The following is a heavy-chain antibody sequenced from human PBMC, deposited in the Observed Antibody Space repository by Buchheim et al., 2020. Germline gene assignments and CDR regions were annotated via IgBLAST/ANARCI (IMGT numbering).Heavy chain of an antibody. Sequence: QVQMVESGGGLVKPGGSLRLSCAASGFTFSDYYMTWIRQAPGKGLEWISYISGTSTYTNYAESVQGRFTVPRDNAKNSLYLQMNSLRDEDTAVYYCGRTHNYWSGYSDYWGQGTL. CDR2: ISGTSTYT. V-gene: IGHV3-11*05. CDR1: GFTFSDYY. J-gene: IGHJ4*02. CDR3: GRTHNYWSGYSDY. D-gene: IGHD3-3*01.